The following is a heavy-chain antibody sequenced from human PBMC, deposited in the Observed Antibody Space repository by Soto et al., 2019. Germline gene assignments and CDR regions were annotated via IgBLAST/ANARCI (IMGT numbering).Heavy chain of an antibody. Sequence: QVQLQESGPGLVKPSETLSLTCTVSGGSISSYYWSWIRQPPGKGLEWIGYIYYSGSTNYNPSLKSRVTISVDTSKNQFSLKLSSVTAADTAVYYCARDRGLWFGESPQYYSDYWAREPWSPSPQ. J-gene: IGHJ4*02. CDR1: GGSISSYY. CDR2: IYYSGST. D-gene: IGHD3-10*01. CDR3: ARDRGLWFGESPQYYSDY. V-gene: IGHV4-59*01.